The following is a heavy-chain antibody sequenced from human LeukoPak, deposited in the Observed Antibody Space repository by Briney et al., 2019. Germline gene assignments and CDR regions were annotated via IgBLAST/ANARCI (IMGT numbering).Heavy chain of an antibody. J-gene: IGHJ4*02. CDR3: ARGHYFGSGNYNNGDPFDS. CDR1: GPSSGGNY. V-gene: IGHV4-34*01. D-gene: IGHD3-10*01. Sequence: SQTLSLTCAVYGPSSGGNYWSWIRHPPGKGRGWMGEINDSGSSNYIPSLKSRVTISVDKSKNQFSLKLTSLTAADTAVYYCARGHYFGSGNYNNGDPFDSWGQGTLVTVSS. CDR2: INDSGSS.